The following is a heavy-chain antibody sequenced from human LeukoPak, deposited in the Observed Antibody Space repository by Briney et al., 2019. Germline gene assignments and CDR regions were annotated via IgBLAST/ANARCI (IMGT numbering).Heavy chain of an antibody. V-gene: IGHV4-31*03. CDR2: IYYSGST. Sequence: DPSETLSLTCSVSGGSISSGGYWWTWIRQHPVKGLEWIGYIYYSGSTSYNPFLKSRVTISLDTSKNQFSLRLSSVTAADTAVYYCARDRHDSSGIHTLDYWGQGTLVTVSS. CDR1: GGSISSGGYW. CDR3: ARDRHDSSGIHTLDY. D-gene: IGHD3-22*01. J-gene: IGHJ4*02.